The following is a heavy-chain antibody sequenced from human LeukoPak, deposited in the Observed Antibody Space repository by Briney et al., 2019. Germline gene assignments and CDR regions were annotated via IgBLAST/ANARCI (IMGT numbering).Heavy chain of an antibody. D-gene: IGHD3-10*01. Sequence: PSETLSLTCAVYGGSFSGYYWGWIRQPPGKGLEWIGEINHSGSTNYNPSLKSRVTISVDTSKNQFSLKLSSVTAADTAVYYCARGRVLLWFGNKAYYFDYWGQGTLVTVSS. J-gene: IGHJ4*02. V-gene: IGHV4-34*01. CDR1: GGSFSGYY. CDR3: ARGRVLLWFGNKAYYFDY. CDR2: INHSGST.